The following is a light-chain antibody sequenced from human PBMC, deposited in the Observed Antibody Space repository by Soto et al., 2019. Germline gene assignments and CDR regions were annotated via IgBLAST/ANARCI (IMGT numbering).Light chain of an antibody. V-gene: IGKV3-15*01. CDR3: QQYNNWPPT. J-gene: IGKJ1*01. CDR1: QSVSSN. CDR2: GAS. Sequence: EIVVSKSPATLSESPGARSTLSCRASQSVSSNLAWYQQKPGQAPRLLVYGASTRETGIPARFSGSGSGTEFTLTISSLQSEDSAVYYCQQYNNWPPTFGQGTKVDIK.